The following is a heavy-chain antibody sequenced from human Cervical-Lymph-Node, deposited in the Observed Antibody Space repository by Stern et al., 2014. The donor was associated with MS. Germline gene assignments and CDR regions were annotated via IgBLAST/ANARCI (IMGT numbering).Heavy chain of an antibody. D-gene: IGHD5-24*01. V-gene: IGHV3-30*04. J-gene: IGHJ6*02. CDR1: GFTFSSYA. CDR3: AKDLAPIADFYYYGMDV. CDR2: TSFDGSYK. Sequence: VHLVESGGGVVQPGRSLRLSCAASGFTFSSYAIHWVRQAPGKGLEWVAVTSFDGSYKYYADSVKGRFTISRDNSKNTLSLQMNSLRAEDTAVYYCAKDLAPIADFYYYGMDVWGQGTAVTVSS.